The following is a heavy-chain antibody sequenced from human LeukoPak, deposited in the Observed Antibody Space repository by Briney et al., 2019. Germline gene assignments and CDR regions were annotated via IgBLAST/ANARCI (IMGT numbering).Heavy chain of an antibody. D-gene: IGHD5-12*01. CDR3: AKGVGYGGYPYYYYYGMDV. CDR1: GFTFSSYA. J-gene: IGHJ6*02. Sequence: QPGRSLRLSCAASGFTFSSYAMSWVRQAPGKGLEWVSGISGSGGSTYSADSVKGRFTISRDNSKNTLYLQMNSLRAEDTAVYYCAKGVGYGGYPYYYYYGMDVWGQGTTVTVSS. CDR2: ISGSGGST. V-gene: IGHV3-23*01.